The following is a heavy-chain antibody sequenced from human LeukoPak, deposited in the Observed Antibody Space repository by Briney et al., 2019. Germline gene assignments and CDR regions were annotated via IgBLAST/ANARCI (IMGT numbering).Heavy chain of an antibody. D-gene: IGHD3-10*01. CDR1: GSTFSSYE. Sequence: PGGSLRLSCAASGSTFSSYEMNWVRQAPGKGLEWVSYISSSGSTIYYADSVKGRFTISRDNAKNSLYLQMNSLRAEDTAAYYCARVRVLWFGEIDYWGQGTLVTVSS. J-gene: IGHJ4*02. V-gene: IGHV3-48*03. CDR3: ARVRVLWFGEIDY. CDR2: ISSSGSTI.